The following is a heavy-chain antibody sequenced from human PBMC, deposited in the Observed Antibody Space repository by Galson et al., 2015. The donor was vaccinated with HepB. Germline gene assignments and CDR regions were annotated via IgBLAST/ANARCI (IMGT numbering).Heavy chain of an antibody. CDR1: GFTFSIYS. CDR3: ARVGLWTGSYPFDS. J-gene: IGHJ4*02. D-gene: IGHD3/OR15-3a*01. CDR2: IDDTNKYI. Sequence: SLRLSCAASGFTFSIYSFNWVRQAPGKGLEWVSSIDDTNKYIFYADSVKGRFTISRDNAKSSVFLQMNSLRADDTAVYYCARVGLWTGSYPFDSWGQGTLVTVSS. V-gene: IGHV3-21*06.